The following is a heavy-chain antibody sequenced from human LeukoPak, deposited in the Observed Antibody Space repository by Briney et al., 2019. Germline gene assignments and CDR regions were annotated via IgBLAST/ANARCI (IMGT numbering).Heavy chain of an antibody. CDR2: IYYSGST. CDR1: GGSIRSSYYY. CDR3: ARSNYYDRTFDY. D-gene: IGHD3-22*01. Sequence: SETLSLTCTVSGGSIRSSYYYWSWIRQPPGKGLEWIGYIYYSGSTYYNPSLKSRVTISVDTSKNQFSLKLSSVTAADTAVYYCARSNYYDRTFDYWGQGTLVTVSS. J-gene: IGHJ4*02. V-gene: IGHV4-30-4*01.